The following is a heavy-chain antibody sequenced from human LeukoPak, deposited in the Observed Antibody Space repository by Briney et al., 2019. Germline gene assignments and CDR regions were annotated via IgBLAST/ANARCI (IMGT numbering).Heavy chain of an antibody. CDR2: IWYDGSNK. Sequence: GGSLRLSCAASGFTFSSYGMHWVRLAPGKGLEWVAVIWYDGSNKYYADSVKGRFTISRDNSKNTLYLQMNSLRAEDTAVYYCTVRDEYCSGGSCYRDYYYYGMDVWGKGTTVTVSS. V-gene: IGHV3-33*01. CDR3: TVRDEYCSGGSCYRDYYYYGMDV. D-gene: IGHD2-15*01. CDR1: GFTFSSYG. J-gene: IGHJ6*04.